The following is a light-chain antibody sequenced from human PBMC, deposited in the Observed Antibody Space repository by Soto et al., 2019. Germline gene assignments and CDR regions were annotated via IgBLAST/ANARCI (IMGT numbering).Light chain of an antibody. Sequence: IVLTQSPATLSLSPGERATLYCSASQSVSSYLAWYQQKPGQAPRLLIYDASNRANGIPARFSGSGSGTDFTLTISSLGPEDCADEYCQQRSNWPLPFGAGTKVEIK. CDR2: DAS. CDR3: QQRSNWPLP. V-gene: IGKV3-11*01. CDR1: QSVSSY. J-gene: IGKJ4*01.